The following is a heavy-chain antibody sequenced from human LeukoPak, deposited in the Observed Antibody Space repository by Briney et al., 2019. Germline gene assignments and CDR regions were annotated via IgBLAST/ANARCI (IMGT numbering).Heavy chain of an antibody. D-gene: IGHD1-14*01. J-gene: IGHJ3*02. Sequence: SLRLSCAGSGFTFGDYAIHWVRLVPGKGLEWVLGISWNSASIGYADSVKGRFTISRDNAKNSVYLQMHSLRAEDTALYYCVKDRTSSWYKGYAFDIWGQGTMVSVSS. CDR3: VKDRTSSWYKGYAFDI. CDR1: GFTFGDYA. CDR2: ISWNSASI. V-gene: IGHV3-9*01.